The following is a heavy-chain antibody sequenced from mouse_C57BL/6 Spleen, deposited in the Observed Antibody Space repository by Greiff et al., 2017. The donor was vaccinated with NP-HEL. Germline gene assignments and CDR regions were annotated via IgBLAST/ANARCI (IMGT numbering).Heavy chain of an antibody. CDR1: GYAFSSSW. D-gene: IGHD1-1*01. J-gene: IGHJ4*01. Sequence: VKLQESGPELVKPGASVKISCKASGYAFSSSWMNWVKQRPGKGLEWIGRIYPGDGDTNYNGKFKGKATLTADKSSSTAYMQLSSLTSEDSAVYFCARSGATVLYYAMDYWGQGTSVTVAS. V-gene: IGHV1-82*01. CDR2: IYPGDGDT. CDR3: ARSGATVLYYAMDY.